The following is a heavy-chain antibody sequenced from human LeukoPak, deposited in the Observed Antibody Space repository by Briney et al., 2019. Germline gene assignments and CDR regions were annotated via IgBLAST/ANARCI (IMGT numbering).Heavy chain of an antibody. Sequence: PGGSLKLAFEAPGFTVSTNYLTWFCQLPGKGLDEVSIISGGGYTQYADSVKGRFTISRDNSKNTLYLQMNSLRVEDTAVYYCARDDVWGQGTTVTVSS. CDR3: ARDDV. CDR1: GFTVSTNY. J-gene: IGHJ6*02. CDR2: ISGGGYT. V-gene: IGHV3-66*01.